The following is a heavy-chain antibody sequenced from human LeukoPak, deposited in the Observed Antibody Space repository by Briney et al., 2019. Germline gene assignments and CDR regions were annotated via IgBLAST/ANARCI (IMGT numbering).Heavy chain of an antibody. Sequence: SETLSLTCTVSGGSISSSSYYWGWIRQPPGKGLEWIGEINHSGSTNYNPSLKSRVTISVDTSKNQFSLKLSSVTAADTAVYYCARHVWWSGSYAGYFDYWGQGTLVTVSS. D-gene: IGHD1-26*01. CDR3: ARHVWWSGSYAGYFDY. CDR1: GGSISSSSYY. J-gene: IGHJ4*02. CDR2: INHSGST. V-gene: IGHV4-39*01.